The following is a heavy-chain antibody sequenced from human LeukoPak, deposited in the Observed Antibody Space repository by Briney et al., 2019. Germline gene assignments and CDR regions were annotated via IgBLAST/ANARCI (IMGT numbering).Heavy chain of an antibody. D-gene: IGHD3-3*01. CDR1: GFTFDDYA. CDR3: AKDKFGVVIYYFDY. Sequence: GGSLRLSCAASGFTFDDYAMHWVRQAPGKGLEWVSGISWNSGSIGYADSVKGRFTISRDNAKNSLYLQMNSLRAEDTALYYCAKDKFGVVIYYFDYWGQGTLITVSS. V-gene: IGHV3-9*01. J-gene: IGHJ4*02. CDR2: ISWNSGSI.